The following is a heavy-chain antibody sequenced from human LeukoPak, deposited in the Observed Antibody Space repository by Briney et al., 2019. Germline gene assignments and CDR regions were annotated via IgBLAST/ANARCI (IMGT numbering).Heavy chain of an antibody. J-gene: IGHJ4*02. D-gene: IGHD3-10*01. CDR2: IYTSGST. V-gene: IGHV4-4*07. CDR1: GVSISSYY. CDR3: ARGAYHYGSGSYYFDY. Sequence: SETLSLTCTVSGVSISSYYWSWIRQPAGEGLGWGGRIYTSGSTNHNPSPASRVTMSVDKSKNQLSLKLSSGTAGDTAMYYCARGAYHYGSGSYYFDYWGQGTLVTVSS.